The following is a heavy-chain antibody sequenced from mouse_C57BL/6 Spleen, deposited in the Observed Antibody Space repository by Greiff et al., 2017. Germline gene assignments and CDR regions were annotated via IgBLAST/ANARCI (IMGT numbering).Heavy chain of an antibody. J-gene: IGHJ3*01. V-gene: IGHV1-4*01. CDR3: ARETAQAAWFAY. CDR2: INPSSGYT. D-gene: IGHD3-2*02. Sequence: SGAELARPGASVKMSCKASGYTFTSYTMHWVKQRPGQGLEWIGYINPSSGYTKYNQKFKDKATLTADKSSSTAYMQLSSLTSEDSAVYYCARETAQAAWFAYWGQGTLVTVSA. CDR1: GYTFTSYT.